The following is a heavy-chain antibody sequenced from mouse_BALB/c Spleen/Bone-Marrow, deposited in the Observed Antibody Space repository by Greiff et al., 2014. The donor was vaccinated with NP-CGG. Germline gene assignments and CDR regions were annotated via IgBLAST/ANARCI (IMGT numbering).Heavy chain of an antibody. CDR2: ISSGGSYT. V-gene: IGHV5-9-4*01. CDR1: GFTFSSYA. J-gene: IGHJ4*01. CDR3: ARDHYGYYTMDY. D-gene: IGHD1-2*01. Sequence: EVQRVGSGGGLVKPGGSLKLSCAASGFTFSSYAMSWVRQSPEKRLEWVAEISSGGSYTYYPDTVTGRFTISRDNAKNTLYLEMSSLRSEDTAMYYCARDHYGYYTMDYWGQGTSVTVSS.